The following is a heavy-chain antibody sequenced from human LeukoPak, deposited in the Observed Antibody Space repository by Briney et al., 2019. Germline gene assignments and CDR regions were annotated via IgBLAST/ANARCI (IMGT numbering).Heavy chain of an antibody. CDR3: ARLEWELSLGAFDI. CDR2: IIPIFGTA. J-gene: IGHJ3*02. V-gene: IGHV1-69*13. CDR1: GGTFSSYA. D-gene: IGHD1-26*01. Sequence: GAPVKVSCKASGGTFSSYAISWVRQAPGQGLEWMGGIIPIFGTANYAQKFQGRVTITADESTSTAYMELSSLRSEDTAVYYCARLEWELSLGAFDIWGQGTMVTVSS.